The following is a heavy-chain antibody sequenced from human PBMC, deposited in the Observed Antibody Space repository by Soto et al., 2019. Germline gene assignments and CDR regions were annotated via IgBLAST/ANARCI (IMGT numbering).Heavy chain of an antibody. J-gene: IGHJ4*02. Sequence: ASVKVSCKASGYTFTNYGISWVRQAPGQGLEWMGWINVYNGNTKYAQKVQGRVTMTTDTSTSTAYMELRSLRSDDTAVYYCATSYGSGYRAFDFWGQGALVTVSS. V-gene: IGHV1-18*01. D-gene: IGHD3-10*01. CDR1: GYTFTNYG. CDR2: INVYNGNT. CDR3: ATSYGSGYRAFDF.